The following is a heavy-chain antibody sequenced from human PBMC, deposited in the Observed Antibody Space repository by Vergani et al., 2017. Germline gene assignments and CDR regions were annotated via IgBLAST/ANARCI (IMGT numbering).Heavy chain of an antibody. CDR2: IYTRGRT. CDR1: GGSISSGSYY. CDR3: ARGGIMITFGGVTDAFDI. Sequence: QVQLQESGPGLVKPSQTLSLTCTVSGGSISSGSYYWSWIRQPAGKGLEWIGRIYTRGRTNYNPSLKSRVTISVDTSKNQFSLKLSSVTAADTAVYYCARGGIMITFGGVTDAFDIWGQGTMVTVSS. D-gene: IGHD3-16*01. J-gene: IGHJ3*02. V-gene: IGHV4-61*02.